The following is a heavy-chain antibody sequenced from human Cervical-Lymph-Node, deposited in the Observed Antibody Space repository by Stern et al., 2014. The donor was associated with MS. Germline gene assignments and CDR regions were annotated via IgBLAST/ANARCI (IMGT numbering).Heavy chain of an antibody. CDR3: ARVLSSSWIFDY. D-gene: IGHD6-13*01. CDR2: IIPIFGTA. Sequence: VQLEESGAEVKKPGSSVKVSCKASGGTFSSYAISWVRQAPGQGLEGLGGIIPIFGTATYAQKFQGRVTITADESTSTAYMELSSLRSEDTAVYYCARVLSSSWIFDYWGQGTLVTVSS. J-gene: IGHJ4*02. V-gene: IGHV1-69*01. CDR1: GGTFSSYA.